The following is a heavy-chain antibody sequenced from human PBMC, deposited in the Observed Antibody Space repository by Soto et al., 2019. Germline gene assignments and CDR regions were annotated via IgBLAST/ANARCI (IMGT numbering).Heavy chain of an antibody. V-gene: IGHV4-30-2*01. CDR2: IYHSGST. CDR1: GGSISSGGYS. J-gene: IGHJ3*02. D-gene: IGHD4-17*01. Sequence: SETLSLTCAVSGGSISSGGYSWSWIRQPPGKGLEWIGYIYHSGSTYYNPSLKSRVTISVDRSKNQFSLKLSSVTAADTAVYYCARDFTTVGAFDIWGQGTMVTVSS. CDR3: ARDFTTVGAFDI.